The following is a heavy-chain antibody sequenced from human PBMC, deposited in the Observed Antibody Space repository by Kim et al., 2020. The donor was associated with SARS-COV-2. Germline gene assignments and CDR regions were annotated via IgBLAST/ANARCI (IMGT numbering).Heavy chain of an antibody. D-gene: IGHD3-22*01. Sequence: GGSLRLSCAASGFTFSSYWMSWVRQAPGKGLEWVANIKQDGSEKYYVDSVKGRFTISRDNAKNSLYLQMNSLRAEDTAVYYCARDGHYYDSSGPSYDIWGQGTMVTVSS. CDR1: GFTFSSYW. J-gene: IGHJ3*02. V-gene: IGHV3-7*01. CDR2: IKQDGSEK. CDR3: ARDGHYYDSSGPSYDI.